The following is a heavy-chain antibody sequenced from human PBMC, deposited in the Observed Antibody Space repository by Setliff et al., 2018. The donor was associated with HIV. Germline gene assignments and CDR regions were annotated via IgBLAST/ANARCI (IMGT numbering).Heavy chain of an antibody. J-gene: IGHJ6*03. Sequence: SETLSLTCTVSGGSISTGSYYWSWIRQPAGKGLEWIGRVYSTGSTKYNPSLKSRVTISADTSKNQFSLKLSSVTAADTAVYFCARDYGSGWHSYYYLDVWGNGTTVTVS. V-gene: IGHV4-61*02. CDR3: ARDYGSGWHSYYYLDV. CDR1: GGSISTGSYY. CDR2: VYSTGST. D-gene: IGHD6-19*01.